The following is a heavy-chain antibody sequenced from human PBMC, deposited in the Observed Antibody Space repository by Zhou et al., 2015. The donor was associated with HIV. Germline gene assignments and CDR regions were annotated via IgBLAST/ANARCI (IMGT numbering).Heavy chain of an antibody. J-gene: IGHJ3*01. CDR3: TRAGYYGSGSLRDSFDF. CDR1: GGTFSSYA. D-gene: IGHD3-10*01. Sequence: QVLLVQSGAEVKKPGSSVKVSCKASGGTFSSYAISWVRQAPGQGLEWMGGINPIFGPANYAQNFEDRLTITADKATSTAYMELSSLRSEDTAVYYCTRAGYYGSGSLRDSFDFWGQGTVVTVSS. V-gene: IGHV1-69*06. CDR2: INPIFGPA.